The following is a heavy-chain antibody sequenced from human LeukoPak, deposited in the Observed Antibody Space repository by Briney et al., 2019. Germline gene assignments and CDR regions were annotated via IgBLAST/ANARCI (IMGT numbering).Heavy chain of an antibody. J-gene: IGHJ5*02. CDR1: GFTFSIYT. D-gene: IGHD1-26*01. CDR2: ISTISGTI. Sequence: GGSLRLSCAASGFTFSIYTMNWVRQAPGKGLEWISYISTISGTIWYADSVKGRFSISRDNAKNSLFLHMNSLRVEDTAVYYCVRDLTIVGVAQVHHWGQGTLVTVSS. V-gene: IGHV3-48*01. CDR3: VRDLTIVGVAQVHH.